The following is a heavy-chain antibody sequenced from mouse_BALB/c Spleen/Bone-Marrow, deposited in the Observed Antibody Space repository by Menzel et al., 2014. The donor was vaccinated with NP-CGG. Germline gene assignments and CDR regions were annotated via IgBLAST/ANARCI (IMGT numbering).Heavy chain of an antibody. Sequence: EVKLMESGGGLVQPGGSLRLSCATSGFTFTDYYMNWVRPPPGKALEWLGFIRNKANGYTTEYSASVKSRFTIPRDNSQNILYLQMNTLRADDSATYYCARDKGRVFFDYWGQGTTLTVSS. CDR3: ARDKGRVFFDY. J-gene: IGHJ2*01. CDR2: IRNKANGYTT. CDR1: GFTFTDYY. V-gene: IGHV7-3*02.